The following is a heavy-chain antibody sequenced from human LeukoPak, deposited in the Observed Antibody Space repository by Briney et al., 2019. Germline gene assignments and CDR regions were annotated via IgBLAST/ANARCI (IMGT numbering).Heavy chain of an antibody. J-gene: IGHJ4*02. CDR1: GYTFTSYY. D-gene: IGHD3-22*01. Sequence: ASVKVSCKASGYTFTSYYMHWVRQAPGQGLEWMGIINPSGGSTSYAQKFQGRVTMTRDTSTSTVYMELGSLRSEDTAVYYCARGRDYYDSSGYMGIGYWGQGTLVTVSS. V-gene: IGHV1-46*01. CDR2: INPSGGST. CDR3: ARGRDYYDSSGYMGIGY.